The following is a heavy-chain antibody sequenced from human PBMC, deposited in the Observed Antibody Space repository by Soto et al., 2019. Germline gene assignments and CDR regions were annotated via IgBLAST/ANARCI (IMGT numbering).Heavy chain of an antibody. CDR3: AREEYCDILTGYLALFDY. D-gene: IGHD3-9*01. J-gene: IGHJ4*02. V-gene: IGHV1-18*01. CDR2: ISAYNGNT. CDR1: GYTFTSYG. Sequence: KVSCKASGYTFTSYGISWVRQAPGQGLEWMGWISAYNGNTNYAQKLQGRVTMTTDTSTSTAYMELRSLRSDDTAVYYCAREEYCDILTGYLALFDYWGQGTLVTVSS.